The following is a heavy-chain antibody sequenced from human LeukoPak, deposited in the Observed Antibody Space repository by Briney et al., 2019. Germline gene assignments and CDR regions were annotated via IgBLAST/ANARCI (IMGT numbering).Heavy chain of an antibody. Sequence: SETLSLTCAVSGGSISSGGYSWSWIRQPPGKGLEWIGYIYHSGSTYYNPSLKSRVTISVDRSKNQFSLKLSSVTAADTAVYYCAREVAVAGRRGFDPWGQGTLVTVSS. CDR1: GGSISSGGYS. D-gene: IGHD6-19*01. CDR3: AREVAVAGRRGFDP. CDR2: IYHSGST. V-gene: IGHV4-30-2*01. J-gene: IGHJ5*02.